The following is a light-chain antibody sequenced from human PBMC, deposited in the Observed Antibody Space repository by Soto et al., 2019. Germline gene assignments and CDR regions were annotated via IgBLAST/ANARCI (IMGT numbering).Light chain of an antibody. CDR2: DAS. J-gene: IGKJ1*01. CDR1: QSVSSY. CDR3: QQRSNWPPT. V-gene: IGKV3-11*01. Sequence: VLTQYPATLSLSTGERATLSCRASQSVSSYLAWYQQKPGQAPRLLIYDASNRATGIPARFSGSGSGTDFTLTISSLEPEDFAVYYCQQRSNWPPTFGQGTKVDIK.